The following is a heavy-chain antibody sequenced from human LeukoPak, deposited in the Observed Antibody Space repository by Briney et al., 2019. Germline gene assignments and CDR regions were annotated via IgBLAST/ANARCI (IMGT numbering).Heavy chain of an antibody. J-gene: IGHJ4*02. CDR1: GFSVKSSY. Sequence: GGSLRLSCAASGFSVKSSYMNWVRQAPGKGLEWGSVLYDGGESYYAESVLGRFTISRDNSHNTVFLEMNSLTADDTAVYFCARDSAGNQYSSGNFDLWGQGTLVIVSS. CDR2: LYDGGES. CDR3: ARDSAGNQYSSGNFDL. V-gene: IGHV3-53*01. D-gene: IGHD3-10*01.